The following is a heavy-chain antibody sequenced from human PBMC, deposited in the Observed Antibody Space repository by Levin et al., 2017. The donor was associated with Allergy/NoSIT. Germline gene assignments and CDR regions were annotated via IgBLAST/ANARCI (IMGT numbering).Heavy chain of an antibody. D-gene: IGHD1-1*01. CDR2: IYHSGST. V-gene: IGHV4-4*02. CDR3: ARDPAYNWNDRWFDP. CDR1: GGSISSTHY. J-gene: IGHJ5*02. Sequence: SETLSLTCAVSGGSISSTHYWSWVRQPPGEGLEWIGEIYHSGSTNYNPSLKSRVSMSVDKSKNQFSLKLSSVTAADTAVYYCARDPAYNWNDRWFDPWGQGALVTVSS.